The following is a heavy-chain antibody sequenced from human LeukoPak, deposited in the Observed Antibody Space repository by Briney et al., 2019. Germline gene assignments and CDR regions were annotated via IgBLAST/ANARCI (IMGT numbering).Heavy chain of an antibody. Sequence: SETLSLTCTVSGGSINSYYWSWIRQPPGKGLEWIGYIYYSGSTNYNPSLKSRVTMSVDTSKNQFSLKLSSVTAADTAVYYCARDGDYYDGRGFDYWGQGTLVTVSS. CDR3: ARDGDYYDGRGFDY. J-gene: IGHJ4*02. CDR2: IYYSGST. CDR1: GGSINSYY. V-gene: IGHV4-59*12. D-gene: IGHD3-22*01.